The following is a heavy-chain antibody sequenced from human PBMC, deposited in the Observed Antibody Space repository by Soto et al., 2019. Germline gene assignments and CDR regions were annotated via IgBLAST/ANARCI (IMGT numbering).Heavy chain of an antibody. D-gene: IGHD2-15*01. Sequence: QISLKESGPPLVEPTQTLTLTCTLSGFSLSTSGVGVGWIRQPPGKALEWLAFIYWGDDKRYNPSLKTRLTITKDTSKNQVVLTMTSMDPVDTATYYCAHIRSPRILDYWGQGTLVTVSS. CDR3: AHIRSPRILDY. J-gene: IGHJ4*02. V-gene: IGHV2-5*02. CDR2: IYWGDDK. CDR1: GFSLSTSGVG.